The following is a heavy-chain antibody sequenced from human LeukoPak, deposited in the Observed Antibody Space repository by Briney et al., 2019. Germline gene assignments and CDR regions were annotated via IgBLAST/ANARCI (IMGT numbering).Heavy chain of an antibody. D-gene: IGHD3-10*01. CDR2: ISWNSGSI. J-gene: IGHJ4*02. CDR3: ASKITMLRGVIITPDY. Sequence: GGSLRLSCAASGFTFDDYAMHWVRQAPGKGLEWVSGISWNSGSIGYADSVKGRFTISRDNAKNSLYLQMNSLRAEDTAVYYCASKITMLRGVIITPDYWGQGTLVTVSS. CDR1: GFTFDDYA. V-gene: IGHV3-9*01.